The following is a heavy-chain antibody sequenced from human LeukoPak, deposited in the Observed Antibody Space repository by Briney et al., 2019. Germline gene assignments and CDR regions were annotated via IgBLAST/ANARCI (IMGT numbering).Heavy chain of an antibody. CDR2: INPDGNSK. CDR3: IRSLMGESDF. J-gene: IGHJ4*02. D-gene: IGHD3-16*01. V-gene: IGHV3-74*01. Sequence: GRSLRLSCAASGFTFDDYAMHWVRQAPGKGLVWVSRINPDGNSKTYADSVKGRFTISRDNARNTLYLQMNSLRADDTAVYFCIRSLMGESDFWGQGTLVSVSS. CDR1: GFTFDDYA.